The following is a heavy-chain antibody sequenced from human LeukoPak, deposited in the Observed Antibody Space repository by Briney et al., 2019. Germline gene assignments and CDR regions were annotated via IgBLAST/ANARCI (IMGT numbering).Heavy chain of an antibody. CDR1: GGTFSSYA. D-gene: IGHD3-10*01. J-gene: IGHJ5*02. V-gene: IGHV1-69*13. Sequence: GASVKVSCKASGGTFSSYAISWVRQAPGQGLEWMGGIIPIFGTANYAQKFQGRVTITADESTSTAYMELSSLRSEDTAVYYCARSRITMVLEFNWFDPWGQGTLVTASS. CDR2: IIPIFGTA. CDR3: ARSRITMVLEFNWFDP.